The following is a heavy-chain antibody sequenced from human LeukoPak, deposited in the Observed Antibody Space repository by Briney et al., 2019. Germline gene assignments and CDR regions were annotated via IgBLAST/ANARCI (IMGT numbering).Heavy chain of an antibody. Sequence: SETLSLTCTVSGGSISSSSYYWGWIRQPPGKGLEWIGSIYHSGSTYYNPSLKSRVTISVDTSKNQFSLKLSSVTAADTAVYYCASTLRYFGGGNWFDPWGQGTLVTVSS. CDR3: ASTLRYFGGGNWFDP. V-gene: IGHV4-39*07. CDR1: GGSISSSSYY. CDR2: IYHSGST. D-gene: IGHD3-9*01. J-gene: IGHJ5*02.